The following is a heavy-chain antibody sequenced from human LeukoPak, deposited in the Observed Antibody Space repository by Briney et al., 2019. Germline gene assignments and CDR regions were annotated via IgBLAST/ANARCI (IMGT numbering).Heavy chain of an antibody. CDR1: GGTFSSYA. CDR3: ARTITDIAAAGTLDY. Sequence: GASVKVSCKAFGGTFSSYAISWVRQAPGQGLEWMGRIIPILGIANYAQKFQGRVTITADKSTSTAYMELSSLRSEDTAVYYCARTITDIAAAGTLDYWGQGTLVTVSS. J-gene: IGHJ4*02. V-gene: IGHV1-69*04. CDR2: IIPILGIA. D-gene: IGHD6-13*01.